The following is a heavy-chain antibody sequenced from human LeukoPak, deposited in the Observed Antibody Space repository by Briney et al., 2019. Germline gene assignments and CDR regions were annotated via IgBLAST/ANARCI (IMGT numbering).Heavy chain of an antibody. D-gene: IGHD6-19*01. CDR1: GFTFSSYT. CDR2: ISYDGSNK. CDR3: ARDQVAGYFDY. Sequence: GGSLRLSCAASGFTFSSYTIHWVRQAPGRGLEWVSVISYDGSNKFYADSVKGRFTISRDNSKSTLYLQMSSLRAEDTAVYYCARDQVAGYFDYWGQGTLVTVSS. V-gene: IGHV3-30-3*01. J-gene: IGHJ4*02.